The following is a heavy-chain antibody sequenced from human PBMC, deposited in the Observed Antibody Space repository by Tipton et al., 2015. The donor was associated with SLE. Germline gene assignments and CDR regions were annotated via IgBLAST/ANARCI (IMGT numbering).Heavy chain of an antibody. CDR1: GLTVSSNS. J-gene: IGHJ6*02. V-gene: IGHV3-53*05. D-gene: IGHD4/OR15-4a*01. CDR3: APVLTGYYGMDV. Sequence: SLRLSCAASGLTVSSNSMSWVRQAPGKGLEWVSVIHFGGSTFYVASVKGRFTISRDNSKNTLYLQMNSLRAEDTAVYYCAPVLTGYYGMDVWGQGTTVTVSS. CDR2: IHFGGST.